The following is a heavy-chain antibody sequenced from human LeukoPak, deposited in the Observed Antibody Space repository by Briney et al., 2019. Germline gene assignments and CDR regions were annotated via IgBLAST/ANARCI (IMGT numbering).Heavy chain of an antibody. Sequence: SENLSLTCTVSGGSISSYYWSWIRQPPGKGLEWIGYIYYSGNTIYNPSLKSRVTISVDTSKNQFSLKLSSVTAADTAVYYCARGRRGGGYDYVWGSYNFDYWGQGTLVTVSS. D-gene: IGHD3-16*01. V-gene: IGHV4-59*12. J-gene: IGHJ4*02. CDR1: GGSISSYY. CDR3: ARGRRGGGYDYVWGSYNFDY. CDR2: IYYSGNT.